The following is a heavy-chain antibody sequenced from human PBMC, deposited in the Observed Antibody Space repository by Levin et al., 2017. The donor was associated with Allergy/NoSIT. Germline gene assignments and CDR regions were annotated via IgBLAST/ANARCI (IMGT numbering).Heavy chain of an antibody. D-gene: IGHD2-8*02. J-gene: IGHJ6*03. CDR2: INPNSGGT. CDR1: GYTFTGYY. Sequence: ASVKVSCKASGYTFTGYYMHWVRQAPGQGLEWMGRINPNSGGTNYAQKFQGRVTMTRDTSISTAYMELSRLRSDDTAVYYCALDNGGYCTGGVCYEVSEYYDYYMDGWGKGTTVTVSS. V-gene: IGHV1-2*06. CDR3: ALDNGGYCTGGVCYEVSEYYDYYMDG.